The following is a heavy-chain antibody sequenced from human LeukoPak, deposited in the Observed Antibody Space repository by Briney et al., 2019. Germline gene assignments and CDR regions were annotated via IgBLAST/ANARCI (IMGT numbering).Heavy chain of an antibody. Sequence: PSETLSLTCTVSGGSISSSSYYWSWVRQPAGKGLEWIGRIYTDGSTTYNPSLKSRVTMSADTSKNQFSLSLRSVTAADTAVYYCARDRIRLVRPYYYYGMDVWGQGTTVTVSS. J-gene: IGHJ6*02. CDR3: ARDRIRLVRPYYYYGMDV. V-gene: IGHV4-61*02. CDR1: GGSISSSSYY. CDR2: IYTDGST. D-gene: IGHD3-10*02.